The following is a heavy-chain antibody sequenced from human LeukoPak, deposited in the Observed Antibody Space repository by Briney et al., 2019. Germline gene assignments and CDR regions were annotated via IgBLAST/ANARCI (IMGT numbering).Heavy chain of an antibody. Sequence: SETLSLTCAVYGGSFSGYYWSWIRQPPGKGLEWIGEINHSGSTNYNPSLKSRVTISVDTSKNQFSLKLSSVTAADTAVYYCATRTYCYGSGSLDYWGQGTLVTVSS. CDR1: GGSFSGYY. CDR2: INHSGST. V-gene: IGHV4-34*01. CDR3: ATRTYCYGSGSLDY. J-gene: IGHJ4*02. D-gene: IGHD3-10*01.